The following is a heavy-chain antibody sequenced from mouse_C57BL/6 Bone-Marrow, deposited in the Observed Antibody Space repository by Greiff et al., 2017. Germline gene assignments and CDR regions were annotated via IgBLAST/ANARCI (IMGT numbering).Heavy chain of an antibody. Sequence: VQLQQSGAELVRPGASVKLSCTASGFNIKDDYMHWVKQRPEQGLEWIGWIDPENGDTEYASKFQGKATITADTSSNTAYLQLSSLTSEDTAVYYCTTNYGSSYYFDYWGQGTTLTVSS. J-gene: IGHJ2*01. CDR1: GFNIKDDY. D-gene: IGHD1-1*01. CDR3: TTNYGSSYYFDY. CDR2: IDPENGDT. V-gene: IGHV14-4*01.